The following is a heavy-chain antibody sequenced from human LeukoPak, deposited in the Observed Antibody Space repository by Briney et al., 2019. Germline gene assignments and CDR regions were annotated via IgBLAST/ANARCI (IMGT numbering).Heavy chain of an antibody. D-gene: IGHD1-26*01. CDR2: INPDSGVT. V-gene: IGHV1-2*02. J-gene: IGHJ5*02. Sequence: GASVRVSCRASGYPFTGYYIHWVRQAPGQGLEWMGWINPDSGVTDHSQQFQGRVTMTRDTSINTAYTEVSGLRFDDTALYYCARHVGATRDLDPWGQGTLVTVSS. CDR1: GYPFTGYY. CDR3: ARHVGATRDLDP.